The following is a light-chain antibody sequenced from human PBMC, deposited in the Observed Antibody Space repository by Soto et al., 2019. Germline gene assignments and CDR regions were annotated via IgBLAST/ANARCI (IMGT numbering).Light chain of an antibody. V-gene: IGLV2-14*01. CDR2: EVR. Sequence: QSALTQPASVSVSAGQSITISCSGTMRDVGAYNLVSWYQQHPGTAPKLIIYEVRNRPSGISSRFSGSRSGNKASLTISGLQSEDEGDYYCSAYTARSTLVFGGGTKLTVL. CDR1: MRDVGAYNL. CDR3: SAYTARSTLV. J-gene: IGLJ3*02.